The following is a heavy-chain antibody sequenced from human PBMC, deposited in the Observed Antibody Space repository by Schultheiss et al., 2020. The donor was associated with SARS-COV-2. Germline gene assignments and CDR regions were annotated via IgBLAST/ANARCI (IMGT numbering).Heavy chain of an antibody. D-gene: IGHD3-16*01. J-gene: IGHJ3*02. CDR2: ISGSGGST. CDR1: GFTFSSYA. Sequence: GGSLRLSCAASGFTFSSYAMRWVRQAPGKGLEWVSGISGSGGSTYYADSVKGRFTISRDNSKNTVYLQTNSLRAEDTGVYYCAKDLEENRGLIDAFDIWGQETMVTVSS. CDR3: AKDLEENRGLIDAFDI. V-gene: IGHV3-23*01.